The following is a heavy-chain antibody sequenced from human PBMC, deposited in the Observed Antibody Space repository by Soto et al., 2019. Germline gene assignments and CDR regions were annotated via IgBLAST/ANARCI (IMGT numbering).Heavy chain of an antibody. D-gene: IGHD3-10*01. Sequence: EVQLVESGGGLVQPGGSLRLSCAASGFTFSSYAMHWVRQAPGKGLEYVSAISSNGGSTYYANSVKGRFTISRDNSKNTLYLQMGSLRAEDMAVXXCARQGRAVSSYYFDYWGQGTLVTVSS. CDR3: ARQGRAVSSYYFDY. CDR2: ISSNGGST. J-gene: IGHJ4*02. CDR1: GFTFSSYA. V-gene: IGHV3-64*01.